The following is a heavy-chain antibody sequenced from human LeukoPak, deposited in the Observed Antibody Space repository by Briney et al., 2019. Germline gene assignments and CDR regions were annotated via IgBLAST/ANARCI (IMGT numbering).Heavy chain of an antibody. J-gene: IGHJ4*02. D-gene: IGHD5-24*01. CDR2: ITPSGGT. Sequence: ASVKVSCKASGYTFTDYYMHWVRQAPGQGLEWMGWITPSGGTNYPQKFQGRVAITRDTSITTAYMDLSRLTSDDTAVYYCARDRYGDGFAHFDYWGQGALVTVSS. V-gene: IGHV1-2*02. CDR3: ARDRYGDGFAHFDY. CDR1: GYTFTDYY.